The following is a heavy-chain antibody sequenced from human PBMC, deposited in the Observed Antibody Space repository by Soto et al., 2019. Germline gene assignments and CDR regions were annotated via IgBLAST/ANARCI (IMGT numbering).Heavy chain of an antibody. D-gene: IGHD1-26*01. Sequence: PVGSLRLSCAASGFTFSSYEMNWVRQAPGKGLEWVSYISSSGGTIYHAESVKGRFTISRDNAKNSLYLQMNSLRAEDTAVYYCARGPVIVYSGSPEAAFDIWGQGTMVTVSS. J-gene: IGHJ3*02. V-gene: IGHV3-48*03. CDR3: ARGPVIVYSGSPEAAFDI. CDR2: ISSSGGTI. CDR1: GFTFSSYE.